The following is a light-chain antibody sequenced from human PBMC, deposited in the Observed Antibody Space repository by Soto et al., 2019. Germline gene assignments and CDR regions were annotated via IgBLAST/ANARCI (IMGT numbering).Light chain of an antibody. CDR1: SSDVGGYNY. CDR2: DVS. CDR3: SSYTGSSTYVV. V-gene: IGLV2-14*01. J-gene: IGLJ2*01. Sequence: QSALTQPASVSGSPGQSITISCTGTSSDVGGYNYVSWYQQHQGKAPKLMIYDVSNRPSGVSNRFSGSKSANTASLTISGLQAEDEADYYCSSYTGSSTYVVFGGGTKLTVL.